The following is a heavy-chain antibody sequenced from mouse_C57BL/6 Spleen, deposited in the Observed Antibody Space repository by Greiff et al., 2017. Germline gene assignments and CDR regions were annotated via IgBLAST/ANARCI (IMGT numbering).Heavy chain of an antibody. CDR3: ARFTTVVEDYVDY. J-gene: IGHJ2*01. D-gene: IGHD1-1*01. CDR2: IHPNSGST. CDR1: GYTFTSYW. Sequence: QVHVKQPGAELVKPGASVKLSCKASGYTFTSYWMHWVKQRPGQGLEWIGMIHPNSGSTNYNEKFKSKATLTVDKSSRTAYMQLSSLTSEDSAVXYSARFTTVVEDYVDYWGQGTTLTVAS. V-gene: IGHV1-64*01.